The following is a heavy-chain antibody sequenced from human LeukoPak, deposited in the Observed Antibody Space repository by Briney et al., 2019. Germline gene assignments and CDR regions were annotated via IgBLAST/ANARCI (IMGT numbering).Heavy chain of an antibody. V-gene: IGHV3-23*01. D-gene: IGHD5-18*01. J-gene: IGHJ5*02. CDR2: ISGSGGST. Sequence: GGSLRLSCAASGFTFSSYAMSWVRQAPGKGLEWVSAISGSGGSTYYADSVKGRFTISRDNSKNTLYLQMNSLRAEDTALYYCARDRGADTAMVKWFDPWGQGTLVTVSS. CDR3: ARDRGADTAMVKWFDP. CDR1: GFTFSSYA.